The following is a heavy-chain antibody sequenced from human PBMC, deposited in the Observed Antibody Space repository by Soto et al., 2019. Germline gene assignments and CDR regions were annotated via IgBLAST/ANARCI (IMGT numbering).Heavy chain of an antibody. D-gene: IGHD3-10*01. V-gene: IGHV4-31*03. CDR1: GGSISSGGYY. J-gene: IGHJ6*02. CDR3: ARDGLSGDYYYYGMDV. Sequence: PSETLSLTCTVSGGSISSGGYYWSWIRQHPGKGLEWIGYIYYSGSTYYNPSLKNRVTISVDTSKNQFSLKLSSVTAADTAVYYCARDGLSGDYYYYGMDVWGQGTTVTVSS. CDR2: IYYSGST.